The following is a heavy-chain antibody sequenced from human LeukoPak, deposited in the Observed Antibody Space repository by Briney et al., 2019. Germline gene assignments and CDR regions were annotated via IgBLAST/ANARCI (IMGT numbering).Heavy chain of an antibody. D-gene: IGHD1-26*01. CDR1: GFAFSTYW. CDR3: ARGGRGWFDP. V-gene: IGHV3-7*01. J-gene: IGHJ5*02. CDR2: INQDGRHR. Sequence: GGSLRLSCVASGFAFSTYWMTWVRQAPGKGLEWVANINQDGRHRCFVNSVEGRFSISRDNAKNSLYLQIDSLRADDTAVYYCARGGRGWFDPWGQGTLVTVSS.